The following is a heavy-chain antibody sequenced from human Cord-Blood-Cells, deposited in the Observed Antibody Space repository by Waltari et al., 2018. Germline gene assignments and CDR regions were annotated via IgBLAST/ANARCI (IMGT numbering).Heavy chain of an antibody. J-gene: IGHJ4*02. CDR2: ISYDGSNK. CDR1: GFTFSSYR. D-gene: IGHD6-13*01. V-gene: IGHV3-30*03. Sequence: QVQLVESGGGVVQPGRSLRPSCAASGFTFSSYRIHWFRQAPGKGLEWVAVISYDGSNKYYADSVKGRFTISRDNSKNTLYLQMNSLRAEDTAVYYCARDGIAAAGFDYWGQGTLVTVSS. CDR3: ARDGIAAAGFDY.